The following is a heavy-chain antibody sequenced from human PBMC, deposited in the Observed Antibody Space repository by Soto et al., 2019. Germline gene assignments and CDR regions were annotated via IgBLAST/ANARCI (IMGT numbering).Heavy chain of an antibody. Sequence: EVQLVESGGGLIQPGGSLRLSCAASGLTVSDNDMSWVRQAPGKGLEWVSVIYRSGTTYYADSVKGRFTISRDNSKNTLNLQMNSLRAEDTAVYYCARSRVTAAPTYYFDYWGQGTLVTVSS. CDR3: ARSRVTAAPTYYFDY. D-gene: IGHD6-13*01. CDR1: GLTVSDND. CDR2: IYRSGTT. V-gene: IGHV3-53*01. J-gene: IGHJ4*02.